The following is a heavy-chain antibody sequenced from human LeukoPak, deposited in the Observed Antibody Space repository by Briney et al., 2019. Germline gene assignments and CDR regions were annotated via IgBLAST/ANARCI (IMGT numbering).Heavy chain of an antibody. Sequence: SETLSLTCAVYGGSFSGYYWGWIRQPPGKGLEWIGEINHSGSTNYNPSLKSRVTISVDTSKNQFSLKLSSVTAADTAVYYCARGPGSGSYYTAPVQMFPTRPWFDPWGQGTLVTVSS. D-gene: IGHD3-10*01. V-gene: IGHV4-34*01. CDR3: ARGPGSGSYYTAPVQMFPTRPWFDP. CDR2: INHSGST. CDR1: GGSFSGYY. J-gene: IGHJ5*02.